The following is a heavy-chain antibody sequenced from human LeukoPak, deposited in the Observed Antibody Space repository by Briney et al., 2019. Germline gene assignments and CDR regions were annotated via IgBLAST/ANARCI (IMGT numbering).Heavy chain of an antibody. CDR2: IWYDGSNK. V-gene: IGHV3-33*01. D-gene: IGHD3-10*01. J-gene: IGHJ6*02. CDR3: ARDDILLWFGELGAAGMDV. CDR1: GFTFSSYG. Sequence: GGSLRLSCAASGFTFSSYGMHWVRQAPGKGLELVAVIWYDGSNKYYADSVKGRFTISRDNSKNTLYLQMNSLRAEDAAVYYCARDDILLWFGELGAAGMDVWGQGTTVTVSS.